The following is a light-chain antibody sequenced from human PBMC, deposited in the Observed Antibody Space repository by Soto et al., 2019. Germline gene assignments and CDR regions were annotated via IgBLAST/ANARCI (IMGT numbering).Light chain of an antibody. V-gene: IGLV2-14*01. CDR1: SSDVGGYNY. CDR2: DVS. J-gene: IGLJ2*01. CDR3: RSYTSSSISWV. Sequence: QSALTQPASVSGSPGQSITISCTGTSSDVGGYNYVSWYQQHPGKAPKLMIYDVSNRPSGVSNRFSGSKSGNTASLTISGLQAEDEADYYCRSYTSSSISWVFGGGTKLTVL.